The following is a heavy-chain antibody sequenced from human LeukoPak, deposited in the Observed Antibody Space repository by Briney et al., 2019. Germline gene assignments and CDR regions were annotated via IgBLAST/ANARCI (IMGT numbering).Heavy chain of an antibody. D-gene: IGHD3-10*01. J-gene: IGHJ4*02. CDR1: GGTFSGYY. Sequence: PSGTLTLTCAAYGGTFSGYYWSWIRQPPGKGLEWIGEISTSGSTNYYPSLKTRFTISVDTSKNQFSLKLSSVTAADTAVYYCARATVNYYGSGSYPLYYFDYWGQGTLVTVSS. CDR3: ARATVNYYGSGSYPLYYFDY. CDR2: ISTSGST. V-gene: IGHV4-34*01.